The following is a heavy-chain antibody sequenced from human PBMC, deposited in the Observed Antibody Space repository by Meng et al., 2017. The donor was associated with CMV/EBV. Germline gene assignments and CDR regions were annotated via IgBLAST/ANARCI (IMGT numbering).Heavy chain of an antibody. J-gene: IGHJ3*02. V-gene: IGHV1-69*05. CDR1: GGTFSSYA. CDR2: IIPIFGTA. Sequence: SVKVSCKASGGTFSSYAISWVRQAPGQGLEWMGGIIPIFGTANYAQKFQGRVTITTDKSTSTAYMELSSLRSEDTAVYYCAREGTYSGSSRAAFDIWGQGTMVTVSS. D-gene: IGHD1-26*01. CDR3: AREGTYSGSSRAAFDI.